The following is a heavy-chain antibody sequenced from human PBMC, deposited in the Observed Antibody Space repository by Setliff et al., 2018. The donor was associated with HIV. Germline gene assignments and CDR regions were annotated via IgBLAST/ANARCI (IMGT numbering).Heavy chain of an antibody. J-gene: IGHJ4*02. CDR2: IFHSWST. Sequence: SETLSLTCTVSDSSDSISSNHYYWGWIRQHPGKGLEWIGSIFHSWSTYYAPSIQSRVTISIDKVRDQFSLKLSSVTAADTAVYFCARHYNYDNGGYYNLYDFDSWGPGTLVTVSS. CDR3: ARHYNYDNGGYYNLYDFDS. D-gene: IGHD3-22*01. V-gene: IGHV4-39*01. CDR1: DSSDSISSNHYY.